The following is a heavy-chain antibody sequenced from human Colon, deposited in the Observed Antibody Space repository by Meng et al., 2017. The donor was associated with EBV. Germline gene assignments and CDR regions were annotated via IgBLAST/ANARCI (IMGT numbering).Heavy chain of an antibody. CDR2: IYHGGNT. D-gene: IGHD5-24*01. V-gene: IGHV4-4*02. J-gene: IGHJ4*02. Sequence: GLLQPSGPGLVATSETLSLHCAGSGASIGSNNWWSWVRQPPGKGLEWIGEIYHGGNTNYTPSLKSRVTISVDRSNDQFSLSLSSVTAADTAVYYCARGNAYNAPSFDYWGQGTLVTVSS. CDR1: GASIGSNNW. CDR3: ARGNAYNAPSFDY.